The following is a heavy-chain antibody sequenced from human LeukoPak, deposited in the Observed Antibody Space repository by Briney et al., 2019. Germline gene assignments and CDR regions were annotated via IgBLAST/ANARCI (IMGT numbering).Heavy chain of an antibody. J-gene: IGHJ4*02. Sequence: PGGSLRLSCAASGFTFSSYWMSWVRQAPGKGLEWAANIKQDGSEKYYVDSVKGRFTISRDNAKNSLYLQMNSLRAEDTAVYYCAREEEWLVSYFDYWSQGTLVTVSS. V-gene: IGHV3-7*01. CDR3: AREEEWLVSYFDY. D-gene: IGHD6-19*01. CDR2: IKQDGSEK. CDR1: GFTFSSYW.